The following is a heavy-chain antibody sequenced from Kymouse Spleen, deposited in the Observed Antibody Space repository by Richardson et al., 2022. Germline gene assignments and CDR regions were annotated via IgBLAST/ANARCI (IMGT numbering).Heavy chain of an antibody. CDR1: GFTFSSYG. V-gene: IGHV3-30*18. CDR2: ISYDGSNK. J-gene: IGHJ4*02. Sequence: QVQLVESGGGVVQPGRSLRLSCAASGFTFSSYGMHWVRQAPGKGLEWVAVISYDGSNKYYADSVKGRFTISRDNSKNTLYLQMNSLRAEDTAVYYCAKDITMVRGALDYWGQGTLVTVSS. CDR3: AKDITMVRGALDY. D-gene: IGHD3-10*01.